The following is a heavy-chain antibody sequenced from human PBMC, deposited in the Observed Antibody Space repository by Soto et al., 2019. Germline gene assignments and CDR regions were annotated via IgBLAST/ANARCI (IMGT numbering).Heavy chain of an antibody. D-gene: IGHD3-22*01. CDR1: GGSISSSSYY. CDR3: ARQRSGSSGSVSLRAFDI. Sequence: SETLSLTCTVSGGSISSSSYYWGWIRQPPGKGLEWIGSIYYSGSTYYNPSLKSRVTISVDTSKNQFSLKLSSVTAADTAVYYCARQRSGSSGSVSLRAFDIWGQGTMVTVSS. J-gene: IGHJ3*02. CDR2: IYYSGST. V-gene: IGHV4-39*01.